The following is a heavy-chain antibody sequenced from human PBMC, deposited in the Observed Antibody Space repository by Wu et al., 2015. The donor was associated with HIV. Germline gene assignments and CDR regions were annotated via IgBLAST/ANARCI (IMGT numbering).Heavy chain of an antibody. CDR3: ARQRAYTSGWYIFDN. J-gene: IGHJ5*02. D-gene: IGHD6-19*01. CDR2: ISGHNGHR. Sequence: QAQLVQSGAEVRKPGASVRVSCKTSGYTFTSYGIHWVRQAPGQGLEWMAWISGHNGHRDYAQNLQGRVTVTTDTSTTTAHMEVGSLRSDDTAVYYCARQRAYTSGWYIFDNWGQGTLVTVSS. V-gene: IGHV1-18*01. CDR1: GYTFTSYG.